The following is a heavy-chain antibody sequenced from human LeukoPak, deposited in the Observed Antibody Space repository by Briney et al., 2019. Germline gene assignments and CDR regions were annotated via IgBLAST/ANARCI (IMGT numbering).Heavy chain of an antibody. Sequence: SETLSLTCTVSAGSISSSSYYWGWIREPPWKGLEWIGSIYYSGSTYYNPSLKSRVTISVDTSKNQSSLKLSSVPAADTAVYYCARHLSVTRDYWGQGTLVTVPS. CDR1: AGSISSSSYY. D-gene: IGHD4-17*01. CDR2: IYYSGST. V-gene: IGHV4-39*01. J-gene: IGHJ4*02. CDR3: ARHLSVTRDY.